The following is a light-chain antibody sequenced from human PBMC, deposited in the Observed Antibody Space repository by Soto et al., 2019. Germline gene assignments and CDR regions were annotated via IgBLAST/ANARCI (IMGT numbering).Light chain of an antibody. CDR3: QQRSNWPPIT. V-gene: IGKV3-11*01. CDR2: DAS. J-gene: IGKJ5*01. CDR1: QSVSSY. Sequence: SVWTQYPATLSLSPGERATLSCRASQSVSSYLAWYQQKPGQAPRLLIYDASNRATGIPARFSGSGSGTDFTLTISSREPEDFAVYYCQQRSNWPPITFGQGTRWRL.